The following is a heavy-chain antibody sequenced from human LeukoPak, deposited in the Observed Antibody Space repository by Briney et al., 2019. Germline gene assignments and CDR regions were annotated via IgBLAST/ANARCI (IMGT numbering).Heavy chain of an antibody. CDR2: IIPIFGTA. CDR3: ATLDIGGYSYGPLEPIDY. Sequence: ASVKVSCKASGGTFSSYAISWVRQAPGQGLEWMGGIIPIFGTANYAQKFQGRVTITADESTSTAYMELSSLRSEDTAVYYCATLDIGGYSYGPLEPIDYWGQGTLVTVSS. V-gene: IGHV1-69*01. CDR1: GGTFSSYA. J-gene: IGHJ4*02. D-gene: IGHD5-18*01.